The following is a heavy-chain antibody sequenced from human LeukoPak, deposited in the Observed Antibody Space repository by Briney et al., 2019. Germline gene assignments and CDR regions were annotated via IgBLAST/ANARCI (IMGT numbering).Heavy chain of an antibody. CDR1: GFSFSGYG. J-gene: IGHJ4*02. V-gene: IGHV3-30*02. D-gene: IGHD3-10*01. CDR3: AKAIWVAATSSWFCLDY. Sequence: GSLRLSCAASGFSFSGYGMHWVRQAPGKGLEWVAFIHYDGARSYYADSVKGRFTISRDNSRNTLYLQMNSLRPEDTAVYYCAKAIWVAATSSWFCLDYWGQGTLVTVFS. CDR2: IHYDGARS.